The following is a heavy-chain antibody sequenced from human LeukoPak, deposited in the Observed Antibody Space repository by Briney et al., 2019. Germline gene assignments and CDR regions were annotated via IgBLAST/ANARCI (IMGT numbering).Heavy chain of an antibody. CDR1: GDSISSYY. D-gene: IGHD3-10*01. CDR3: ARDRVVWFGEAHAFDI. Sequence: SETLPLTCTVPGDSISSYYWSWIRQPAGKGLEWIGRIYTSGSTNSNPSLKSRVTLSVNTSKNQHSVKLTAVTAADTAVYYCARDRVVWFGEAHAFDIWGQGTMVTVSS. V-gene: IGHV4-4*07. J-gene: IGHJ3*02. CDR2: IYTSGST.